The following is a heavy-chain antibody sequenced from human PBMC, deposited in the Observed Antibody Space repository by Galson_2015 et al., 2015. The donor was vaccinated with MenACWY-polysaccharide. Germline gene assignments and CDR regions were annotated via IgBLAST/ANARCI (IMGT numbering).Heavy chain of an antibody. CDR2: IQYDGSQK. J-gene: IGHJ3*02. V-gene: IGHV3-33*01. CDR3: AREGSRIVFHAFDI. Sequence: SLRLSCAASGPRFSGSGMHWVRQAPGKGLEWVAVIQYDGSQKQYTDSVRGRFSISRDNSKNTLYLEMNSLRAEDTALYYCAREGSRIVFHAFDIWGQGTMVIVSS. CDR1: GPRFSGSG. D-gene: IGHD3-10*02.